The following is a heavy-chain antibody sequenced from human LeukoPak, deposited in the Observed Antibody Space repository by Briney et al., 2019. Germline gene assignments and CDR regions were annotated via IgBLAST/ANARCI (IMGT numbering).Heavy chain of an antibody. CDR1: GFTFSSYG. CDR3: ARVSIGWYSFDY. J-gene: IGHJ4*02. V-gene: IGHV3-30*02. CDR2: IRYDGSNK. Sequence: GGSLRLSCAASGFTFSSYGMHWVRQAPGKGLEWVAFIRYDGSNKYYADSVKGRFTISRDNAKDTVYLQMNSLRAEDTAVYYCARVSIGWYSFDYWGQGTLVTVSS. D-gene: IGHD6-19*01.